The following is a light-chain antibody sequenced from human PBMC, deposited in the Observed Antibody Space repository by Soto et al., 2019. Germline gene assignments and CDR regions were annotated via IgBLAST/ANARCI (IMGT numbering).Light chain of an antibody. CDR1: QSISRH. V-gene: IGKV1-39*01. CDR2: DAS. Sequence: DIQMTQSPSSLSASVGDRVTITCRASQSISRHLNCYQQKPGKAPKLLIYDASSLQSGVTSRFSGSGSGTDFTLTSRSRQAEDCATYNFQHSYRPPTPWTFCQAAKVEIK. CDR3: QHSYRPPTPWT. J-gene: IGKJ1*01.